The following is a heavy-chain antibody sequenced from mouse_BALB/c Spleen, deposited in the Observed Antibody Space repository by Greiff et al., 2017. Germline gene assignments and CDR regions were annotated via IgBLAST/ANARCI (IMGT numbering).Heavy chain of an antibody. CDR2: IYPGGGYT. Sequence: VKLMESGAELVRPGTSVKISCKASGYTFTNYWLGWVKQRPGHGLEWIGDIYPGGGYTNYNEKFKGKATLTADTSSSTAYMQLSSLTSEDSAVYFCASTIYYYGSSPFYYFDYWGQGTTLTVSS. CDR1: GYTFTNYW. CDR3: ASTIYYYGSSPFYYFDY. D-gene: IGHD1-1*01. V-gene: IGHV1-63*02. J-gene: IGHJ2*01.